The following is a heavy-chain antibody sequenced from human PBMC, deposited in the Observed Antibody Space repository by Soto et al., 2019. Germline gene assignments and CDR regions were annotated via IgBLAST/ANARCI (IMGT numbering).Heavy chain of an antibody. J-gene: IGHJ4*02. D-gene: IGHD3-10*01. CDR2: ISADTGNI. V-gene: IGHV1-3*01. CDR3: ARWRGALDY. Sequence: ASVKVSCKTSAYSFSSFSLHWVRQAPGQRLEWMGWISADTGNIQYSQSFQGRVTITRDAPASTAYLELGSLTSEDTAIYYCARWRGALDYWGQGTLVTVSS. CDR1: AYSFSSFS.